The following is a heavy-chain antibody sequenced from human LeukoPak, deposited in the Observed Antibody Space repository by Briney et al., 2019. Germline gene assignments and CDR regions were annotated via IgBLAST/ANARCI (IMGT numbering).Heavy chain of an antibody. D-gene: IGHD3-22*01. J-gene: IGHJ4*02. CDR2: ISSSGSTI. V-gene: IGHV3-48*03. CDR1: GFTFSSYE. Sequence: GGSLRLSCAASGFTFSSYEMNWVRQAPGKGLEWVSYISSSGSTIYYADSVKGRFTISRDNAKNSLYLQMNSLRAEDTAVYYCARVVTMIVVNDYWGQGTLVTVSS. CDR3: ARVVTMIVVNDY.